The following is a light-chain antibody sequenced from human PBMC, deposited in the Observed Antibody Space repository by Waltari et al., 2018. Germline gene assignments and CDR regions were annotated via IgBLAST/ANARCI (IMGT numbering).Light chain of an antibody. CDR2: KGI. Sequence: QTVVTQEPSLSVSPGGTVTLTCALSSGSVSSTSYPTWYQQTPGQPPRTLVYKGISRSSAVPDRFSGSILGNTASLTITGAQADDESDYYCSMYMGSGVWVFGGGTKLTVL. V-gene: IGLV8-61*01. CDR1: SGSVSSTSY. CDR3: SMYMGSGVWV. J-gene: IGLJ3*02.